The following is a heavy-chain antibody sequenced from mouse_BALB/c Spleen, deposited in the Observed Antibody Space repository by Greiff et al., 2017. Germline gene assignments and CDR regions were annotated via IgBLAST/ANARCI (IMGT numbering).Heavy chain of an antibody. D-gene: IGHD2-3*01. J-gene: IGHJ2*01. V-gene: IGHV1-9*01. CDR2: ILPGSGST. CDR3: ARNGGYYVFDD. Sequence: QVQLQQSGAELMKPGASVKISCKATGYTFSSYWIEWVKQRPGHGLEWIGEILPGSGSTNYNEKFKGKATFTADTSSNTAYMQLSSLTSEDSAVYYCARNGGYYVFDDWGQGTTLTVSS. CDR1: GYTFSSYW.